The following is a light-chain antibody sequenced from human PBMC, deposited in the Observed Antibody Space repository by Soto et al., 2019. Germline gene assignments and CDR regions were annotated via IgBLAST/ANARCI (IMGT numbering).Light chain of an antibody. CDR1: SSDVGSYDR. V-gene: IGLV2-23*02. J-gene: IGLJ3*02. Sequence: QSALTQPASVSGSPGQWITISCTGSSSDVGSYDRVSWYQQYPGKAPTLLIYEVNKRPSGISNRFSGSKSGNTASLTISGRQAEDESHYDCYSSLGVPTWVFGGGTKVPVL. CDR2: EVN. CDR3: YSSLGVPTWV.